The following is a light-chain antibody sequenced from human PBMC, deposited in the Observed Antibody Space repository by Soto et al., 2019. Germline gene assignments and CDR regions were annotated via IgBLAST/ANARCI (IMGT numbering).Light chain of an antibody. CDR3: QQYNNWPRT. CDR2: GAS. CDR1: QSVSSN. Sequence: EIVMTQSPATLSVSPGERATLSCRASQSVSSNLAWYQQKPGQAPRLLIYGASTRATGIPARFSGSGSGTEFNLTISSLQSEDFAVYYCQQYNNWPRTVGQGTKGEIK. J-gene: IGKJ1*01. V-gene: IGKV3-15*01.